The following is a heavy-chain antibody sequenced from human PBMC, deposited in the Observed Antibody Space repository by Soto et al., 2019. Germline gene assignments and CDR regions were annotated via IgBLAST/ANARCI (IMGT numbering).Heavy chain of an antibody. CDR2: INAGNGNT. V-gene: IGHV1-3*01. CDR3: ARGALRYFDPFDL. Sequence: ASVKVSCKASGYTFTSYAMHWVRQAPGQRLEWMGWINAGNGNTEYSQKFQGRVTITRDTSASTAYMELSSLRSEDTAVYYCARGALRYFDPFDLWGKGTLVTVSS. J-gene: IGHJ5*02. CDR1: GYTFTSYA. D-gene: IGHD3-9*01.